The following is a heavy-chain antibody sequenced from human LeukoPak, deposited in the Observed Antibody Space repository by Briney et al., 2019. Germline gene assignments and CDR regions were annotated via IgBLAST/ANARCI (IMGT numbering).Heavy chain of an antibody. V-gene: IGHV3-33*08. D-gene: IGHD6-19*01. J-gene: IGHJ4*02. CDR3: ARESQWLIRD. CDR1: GFTFSSYA. Sequence: QPGGSLRLSCAASGFTFSSYAMSWVRQAPGKALEWVAVIWYDGTYKYYADSVKGRFTISRDNSKNTLYLQMNSLRAEDTAVYYCARESQWLIRDWGQGTLVTVSS. CDR2: IWYDGTYK.